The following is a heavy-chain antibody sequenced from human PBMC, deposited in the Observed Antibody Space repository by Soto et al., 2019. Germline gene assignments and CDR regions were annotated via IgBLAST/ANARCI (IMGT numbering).Heavy chain of an antibody. CDR3: ARPVAAGDYYGMDV. D-gene: IGHD6-13*01. CDR1: VYSFNNYW. V-gene: IGHV5-51*01. Sequence: PGEALKISCEASVYSFNNYWIAWVRQMPGKGLEWMGIIYPGDSDTRYSPSFQGQVTISADKSISTAHLQWSSLKASDTAMYYCARPVAAGDYYGMDVWGQGTTVTVSS. J-gene: IGHJ6*02. CDR2: IYPGDSDT.